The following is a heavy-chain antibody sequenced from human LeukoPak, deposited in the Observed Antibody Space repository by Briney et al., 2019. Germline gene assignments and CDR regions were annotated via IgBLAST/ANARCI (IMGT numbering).Heavy chain of an antibody. V-gene: IGHV3-23*01. CDR1: GFAFSTFA. J-gene: IGHJ4*02. Sequence: GGSLRLSCAASGFAFSTFAMTWVRQAPGKGLEWVSAISGRGDATYYADSVKGRFTISRDNSKNTLYLQMNSLRAEDTAVYYCATDLRFSMVRGVGYWGQGTLVTVSS. D-gene: IGHD3-10*01. CDR2: ISGRGDAT. CDR3: ATDLRFSMVRGVGY.